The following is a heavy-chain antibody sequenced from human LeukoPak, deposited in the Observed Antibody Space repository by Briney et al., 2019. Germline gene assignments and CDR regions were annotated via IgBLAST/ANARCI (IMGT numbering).Heavy chain of an antibody. Sequence: GGSLRLSCAASGFTFSSYGMHWVRQAPGKGLEWVAFIRYDGSNKYYADSVKGRFTISRDNSKNTLYLQMNSLRAEDTAVYYCADTFWSGYYNYYMDVWGKGTTVTVSS. CDR2: IRYDGSNK. D-gene: IGHD3-3*01. CDR1: GFTFSSYG. J-gene: IGHJ6*03. CDR3: ADTFWSGYYNYYMDV. V-gene: IGHV3-30*02.